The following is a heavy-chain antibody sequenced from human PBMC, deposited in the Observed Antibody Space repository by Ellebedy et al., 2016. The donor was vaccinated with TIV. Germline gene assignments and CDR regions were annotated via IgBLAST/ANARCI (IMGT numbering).Heavy chain of an antibody. CDR3: ARDRTDIAAAGNYFDY. Sequence: ASVKVSCXASGYTFTGYYMHWVRQAPGQGLEWMGWINPNSGGTNYAQKFQGRVTMTRDTSISTAYMELSRLRSDDTAVYYCARDRTDIAAAGNYFDYWGQGTLVTVSS. CDR2: INPNSGGT. D-gene: IGHD6-13*01. J-gene: IGHJ4*02. CDR1: GYTFTGYY. V-gene: IGHV1-2*02.